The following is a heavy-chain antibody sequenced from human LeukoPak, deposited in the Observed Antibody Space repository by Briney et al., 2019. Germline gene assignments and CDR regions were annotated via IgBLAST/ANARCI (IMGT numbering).Heavy chain of an antibody. V-gene: IGHV3-15*01. D-gene: IGHD2-21*02. CDR2: IKSKTDGGTT. CDR3: TTDPLSIVVVTATNVDNTDY. J-gene: IGHJ4*02. Sequence: PGGSLRLYCAASGFTFSNAWMSWVRQAPGKGLEWVGRIKSKTDGGTTNYAAPVKGRFTISRDDSKNTLYLQMNSLKTEDTAVYYCTTDPLSIVVVTATNVDNTDYWGQGTLVTVSS. CDR1: GFTFSNAW.